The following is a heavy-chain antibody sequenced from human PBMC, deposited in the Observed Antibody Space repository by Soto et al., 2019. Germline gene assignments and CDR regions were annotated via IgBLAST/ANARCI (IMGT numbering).Heavy chain of an antibody. CDR1: GYTFTGYY. V-gene: IGHV1-2*04. Sequence: ASVKVSCKASGYTFTGYYMHWVRQAPGQGLEWMGWINPNSGGTNYAQKFQGWVTMTRDTSISTAYMELSRLRSDDTAVYYCARGRGYCSSSSCYYHGMDVWGQGTTVTVSS. J-gene: IGHJ6*02. CDR3: ARGRGYCSSSSCYYHGMDV. D-gene: IGHD2-2*01. CDR2: INPNSGGT.